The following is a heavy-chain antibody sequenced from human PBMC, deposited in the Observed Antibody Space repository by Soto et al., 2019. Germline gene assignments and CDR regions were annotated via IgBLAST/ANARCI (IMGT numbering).Heavy chain of an antibody. CDR2: IYFDGITT. Sequence: GGSLRLSCTASGFTFNTHWMHWVRQAPGKGMVWVSRIYFDGITTNYADSVKGRLTVSRDNAKNTVYLHVNTLRDADTAVYYCARGGAMGVDYWGQGTLVTVSS. D-gene: IGHD1-26*01. J-gene: IGHJ4*02. CDR3: ARGGAMGVDY. V-gene: IGHV3-74*01. CDR1: GFTFNTHW.